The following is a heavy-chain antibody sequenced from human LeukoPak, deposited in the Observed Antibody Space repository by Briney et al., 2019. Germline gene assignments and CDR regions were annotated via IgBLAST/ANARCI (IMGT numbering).Heavy chain of an antibody. CDR1: GYTFTGYY. V-gene: IGHV1-2*02. D-gene: IGHD2-2*01. J-gene: IGHJ4*02. CDR2: INPNSGGT. CDR3: ARMIVVVPAAIPLGV. Sequence: ASVKVSCKASGYTFTGYYMHWVRQAPGQGLEWMGWINPNSGGTNYAQKFRGRVTMTRDTSISTAYMELSRLRSDDTAVYYCARMIVVVPAAIPLGVWGQGTLVTVSS.